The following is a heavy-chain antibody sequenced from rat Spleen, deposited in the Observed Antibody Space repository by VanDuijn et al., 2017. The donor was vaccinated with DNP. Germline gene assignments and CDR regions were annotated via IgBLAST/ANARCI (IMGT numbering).Heavy chain of an antibody. CDR1: GFNFNDYW. V-gene: IGHV4-2*01. D-gene: IGHD1-11*01. J-gene: IGHJ2*01. Sequence: EVKLVESGGGLVQPGSSLKLSCAASGFNFNDYWMGWVRQAPGKGLEWIGQINKDSSTIIYTPSLKDKFSISRDNAQNTLYLQMDKLGSEDTAIFYCAKGPNFGGYSDFFDYWGQGVMVTVSS. CDR2: INKDSSTI. CDR3: AKGPNFGGYSDFFDY.